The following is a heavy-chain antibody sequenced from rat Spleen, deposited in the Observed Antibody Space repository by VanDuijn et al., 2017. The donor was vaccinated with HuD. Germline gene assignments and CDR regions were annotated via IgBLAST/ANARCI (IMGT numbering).Heavy chain of an antibody. CDR1: GFTFSNYY. J-gene: IGHJ3*01. Sequence: EVQLVESGGGLVQPGRSLKLSCAASGFTFSNYYMAWVRQAPTKGLEWVAYISTGGDTYYRDSMKGRFTISRDNAKSTLYLQMDSLRSEDTATYSCARGTRNYSSYGGFAYWGQGTLVTVSS. CDR3: ARGTRNYSSYGGFAY. V-gene: IGHV5-27*01. CDR2: ISTGGDT. D-gene: IGHD1-2*01.